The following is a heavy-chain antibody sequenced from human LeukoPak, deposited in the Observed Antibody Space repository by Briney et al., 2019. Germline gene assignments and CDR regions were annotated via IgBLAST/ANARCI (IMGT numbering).Heavy chain of an antibody. D-gene: IGHD3-22*01. J-gene: IGHJ4*02. Sequence: GGSLRLSCAASGFSFSSYSMNWVRQAPGKGLEWVLSISSSSSYIYYADSVKGRFTISRDNATNSLYLQMNSLRAEDTAVYYCASSTQPMIVHPYYFDYWGQGTLVTVSS. CDR3: ASSTQPMIVHPYYFDY. CDR2: ISSSSSYI. V-gene: IGHV3-21*01. CDR1: GFSFSSYS.